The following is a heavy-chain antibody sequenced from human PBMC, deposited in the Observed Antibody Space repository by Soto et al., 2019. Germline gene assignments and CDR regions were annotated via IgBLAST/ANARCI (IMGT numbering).Heavy chain of an antibody. CDR1: GFTFSSYG. CDR3: AKGPGDIVYGMDV. CDR2: ISYDGSNN. D-gene: IGHD2-15*01. J-gene: IGHJ6*02. V-gene: IGHV3-30*18. Sequence: QVQLVESGGGVVQPGRSLRLSCAASGFTFSSYGMHWVRQAPGKGLEWVAVISYDGSNNYYADSVKGRFTISIDNSKNTLYLQMNSLRAEDTAVYYCAKGPGDIVYGMDVWGQGTTVTVS.